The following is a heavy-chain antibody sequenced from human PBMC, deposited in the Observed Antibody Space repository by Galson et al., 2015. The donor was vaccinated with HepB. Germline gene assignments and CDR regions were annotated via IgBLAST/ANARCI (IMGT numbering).Heavy chain of an antibody. CDR3: AYGVDV. CDR2: TYYRSKWYK. Sequence: CPRSGDSVSSNSAVWNWIRRSPSRGLEWLGRTYYRSKWYKDYSLVVKSRTTINADTSRNQISLQLNSVTPEDTAVYDCAYGVDVWGQGTPVTVSS. CDR1: GDSVSSNSAV. J-gene: IGHJ6*02. V-gene: IGHV6-1*01.